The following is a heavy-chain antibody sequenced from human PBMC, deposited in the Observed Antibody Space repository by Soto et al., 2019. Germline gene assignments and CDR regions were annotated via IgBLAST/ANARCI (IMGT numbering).Heavy chain of an antibody. CDR2: MNPNSGNT. D-gene: IGHD5-18*01. V-gene: IGHV1-8*01. J-gene: IGHJ6*02. Sequence: QVQLVQSGAEVKKPGASVKVSCKASGYTFTSYDINWVRQATGQGLEWMGWMNPNSGNTGYAQKFQGRVTMTRNTSXSXXYMELSSLRSEDTAVYYCARGGGIQLWFNIRGMDVWGQGTTVTVSS. CDR3: ARGGGIQLWFNIRGMDV. CDR1: GYTFTSYD.